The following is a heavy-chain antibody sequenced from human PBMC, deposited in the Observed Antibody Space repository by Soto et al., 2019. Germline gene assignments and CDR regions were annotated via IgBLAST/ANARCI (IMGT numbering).Heavy chain of an antibody. CDR1: GFTFSSYS. J-gene: IGHJ2*01. CDR3: ARDPLWGTAMVLWYFDL. D-gene: IGHD5-18*01. Sequence: PGGSLRLSCAASGFTFSSYSMNWVRQAPGKGLEWVAVISCSGSNKYYADSVKGRFTISRDNSKNTLYLQMNSLRAEDTAVYYCARDPLWGTAMVLWYFDLWGRGTLVTVSS. V-gene: IGHV3-30*03. CDR2: ISCSGSNK.